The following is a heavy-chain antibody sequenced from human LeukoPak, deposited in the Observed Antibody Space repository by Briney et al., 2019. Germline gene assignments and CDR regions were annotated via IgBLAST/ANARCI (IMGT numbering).Heavy chain of an antibody. Sequence: GGSLRLSCADSGFTFSNYAMHRVRQTPGKGLEWVAVISYDGSTKYYADSVKGRFIISRDNSKNTLYLQMNTLRPEDTAVYYCARGQNIPAWGQGTLVTVSS. J-gene: IGHJ4*02. CDR3: ARGQNIPA. CDR2: ISYDGSTK. D-gene: IGHD1/OR15-1a*01. CDR1: GFTFSNYA. V-gene: IGHV3-30-3*01.